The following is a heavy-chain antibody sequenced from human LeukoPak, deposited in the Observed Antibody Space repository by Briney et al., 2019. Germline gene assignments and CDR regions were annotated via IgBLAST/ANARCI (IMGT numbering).Heavy chain of an antibody. CDR3: APRGYSYGHFDY. V-gene: IGHV3-48*03. Sequence: GGSLRLSCAASGFTFSTYEMNWVHQAPGKGLEWVSYISGSGNTIYYADSVKGRFAISRDNAKNSLYLQMNSLRAEDTAVYYCAPRGYSYGHFDYWGQGTLVTVSS. J-gene: IGHJ4*02. CDR2: ISGSGNTI. D-gene: IGHD5-18*01. CDR1: GFTFSTYE.